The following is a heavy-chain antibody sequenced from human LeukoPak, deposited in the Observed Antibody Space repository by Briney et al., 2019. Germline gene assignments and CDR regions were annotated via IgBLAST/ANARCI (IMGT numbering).Heavy chain of an antibody. D-gene: IGHD3-10*01. Sequence: PGGSLRLSCAASGFTFSSYSMNWVRQAPGKGLEWVSSISSSSSYIYYADSVKGRFTISRDNAKNSLYLQMNSLRAEDTALYHCAREGSTTWRWFDPWGQGTLVTVSS. V-gene: IGHV3-21*04. CDR3: AREGSTTWRWFDP. J-gene: IGHJ5*02. CDR1: GFTFSSYS. CDR2: ISSSSSYI.